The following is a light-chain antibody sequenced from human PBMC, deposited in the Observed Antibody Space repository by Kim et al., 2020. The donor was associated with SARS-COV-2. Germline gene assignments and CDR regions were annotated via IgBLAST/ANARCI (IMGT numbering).Light chain of an antibody. Sequence: PVGTVTLTLGSSTGAVTSGHYSYWFQQKPGQAPRTLIYHTSNKLSWTPARFSGSLLGGKAALTLSGAQPEDEAEYYCLLSYGGSRVFGGGTQLTVL. CDR1: TGAVTSGHY. CDR3: LLSYGGSRV. J-gene: IGLJ2*01. CDR2: HTS. V-gene: IGLV7-46*01.